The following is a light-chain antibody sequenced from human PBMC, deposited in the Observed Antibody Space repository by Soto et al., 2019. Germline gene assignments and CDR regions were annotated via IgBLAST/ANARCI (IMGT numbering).Light chain of an antibody. CDR3: QQYGSSLFT. Sequence: EIVLTQSPGTLSLSPGERAILSCRASQSVSSSYLAWYQQKPGQAPRLLIYGASSRATGIPDRFSGSGSGTDFTLTISRLEPEDFAVYYCQQYGSSLFTSGPGTKVDIK. V-gene: IGKV3-20*01. CDR2: GAS. CDR1: QSVSSSY. J-gene: IGKJ3*01.